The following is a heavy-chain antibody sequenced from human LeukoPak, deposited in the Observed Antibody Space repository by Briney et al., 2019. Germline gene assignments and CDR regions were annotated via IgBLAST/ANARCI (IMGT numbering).Heavy chain of an antibody. CDR2: IIPILGIA. J-gene: IGHJ4*02. V-gene: IGHV1-69*02. Sequence: GASVKVSCKASGGTFSSYTISWVRQAPGQGLEWMGRIIPILGIANYAQKFQGRVTITADESTSTAYMELSSLRSEDTAVYYCARVYRSGWYVYWGQGTLVTVSS. D-gene: IGHD6-19*01. CDR3: ARVYRSGWYVY. CDR1: GGTFSSYT.